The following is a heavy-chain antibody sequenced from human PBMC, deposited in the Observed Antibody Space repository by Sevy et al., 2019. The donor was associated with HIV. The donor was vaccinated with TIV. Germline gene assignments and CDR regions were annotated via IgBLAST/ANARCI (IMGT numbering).Heavy chain of an antibody. D-gene: IGHD2-2*01. V-gene: IGHV3-23*01. J-gene: IGHJ6*02. CDR3: AKSLRPDIVVSAAHRTYYYGMDV. Sequence: GGSLKLSCAASAFGFSSHAMSWVRQAPGKGLEWVSAIRSTGDSTYYADSVKGRFTISRDNSKNTVYVEMTSLRADDTAIYYCAKSLRPDIVVSAAHRTYYYGMDVWGQGTTVTVSS. CDR2: IRSTGDST. CDR1: AFGFSSHA.